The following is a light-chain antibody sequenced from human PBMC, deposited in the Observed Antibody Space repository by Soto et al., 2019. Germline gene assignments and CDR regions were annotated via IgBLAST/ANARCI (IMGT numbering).Light chain of an antibody. J-gene: IGLJ3*02. CDR2: RNN. CDR1: SSNIGSNY. V-gene: IGLV1-47*01. Sequence: QSVLTQPPSASGAPGQRVTISCSGSSSNIGSNYVSWYQHLPGTAPRLLLYRNNQRPSGVPDRFSGSKSGTSASLAISGLRSEDEADYFCAAWDDSLSGPVFGGGTKVTVL. CDR3: AAWDDSLSGPV.